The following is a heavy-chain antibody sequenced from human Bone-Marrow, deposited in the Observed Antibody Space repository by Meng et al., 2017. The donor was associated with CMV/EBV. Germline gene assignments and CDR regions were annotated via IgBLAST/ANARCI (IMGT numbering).Heavy chain of an antibody. D-gene: IGHD4-17*01. CDR2: IYSGGST. Sequence: GESLKISCAASGFTVSSNYMSWVRQAPGKGLEWVSVIYSGGSTYYADSVKGRFTISRDNSKNTLYLQMNSLRAEDTAVYYCARVIESTTVTTNYYYYGMDVWGQGTTVTFSS. V-gene: IGHV3-66*02. CDR1: GFTVSSNY. J-gene: IGHJ6*02. CDR3: ARVIESTTVTTNYYYYGMDV.